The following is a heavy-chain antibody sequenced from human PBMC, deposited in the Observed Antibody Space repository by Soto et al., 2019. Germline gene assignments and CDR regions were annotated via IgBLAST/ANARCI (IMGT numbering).Heavy chain of an antibody. CDR1: GGSFASSSDY. CDR3: ARDPVLWFGELVYYYYGMDV. J-gene: IGHJ6*02. D-gene: IGHD3-10*01. Sequence: PSETLSLTCFVSGGSFASSSDYWVWIRQPPGKGLEWVGSIYYDGRTYYNPSLKSRSTISVDTSNNQFCLKLNSVTAADTAVYYCARDPVLWFGELVYYYYGMDVWGQGTTVTVSS. CDR2: IYYDGRT. V-gene: IGHV4-39*02.